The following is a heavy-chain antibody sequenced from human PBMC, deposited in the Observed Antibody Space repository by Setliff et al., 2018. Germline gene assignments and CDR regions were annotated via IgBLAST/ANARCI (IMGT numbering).Heavy chain of an antibody. V-gene: IGHV1-18*01. D-gene: IGHD5-12*01. CDR2: ISLYDGHT. Sequence: ASVKVSCKASGYNFKTYAISWVRQAPGQGLEWMGFISLYDGHTNYAQNVQGRLTVTTDTSTSTAYMELSSLRFDDTAVYYCARGNPAERYEYWGQGTLVTVSS. CDR1: GYNFKTYA. CDR3: ARGNPAERYEY. J-gene: IGHJ1*01.